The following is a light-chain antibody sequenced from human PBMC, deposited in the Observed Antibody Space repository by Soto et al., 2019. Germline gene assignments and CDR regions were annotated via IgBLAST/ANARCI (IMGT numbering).Light chain of an antibody. J-gene: IGKJ5*01. CDR1: QSITIW. Sequence: DIQMTQSPSTLSASAGDRVTITCRASQSITIWLAWYQQKPGKAPKLLIYDASTLESGVPSRFSGSGSGTEFTLPIRILQPDDFAPYYCQQFHSFPIPFCQGTRLEIK. V-gene: IGKV1-5*01. CDR2: DAS. CDR3: QQFHSFPIP.